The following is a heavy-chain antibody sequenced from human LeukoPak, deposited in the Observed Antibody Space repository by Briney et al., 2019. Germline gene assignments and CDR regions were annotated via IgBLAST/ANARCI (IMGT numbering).Heavy chain of an antibody. Sequence: PGGSLRLSCAASGFTFSSYGMPWVRQAPGKGLEWVAVIWYDGSNKYYADSVKGRFTISRDNSKNTLYLQMNSLRAEDTAVYYCARDIYYYDSSGYYLWGQGTLVTVSS. CDR2: IWYDGSNK. V-gene: IGHV3-33*01. CDR3: ARDIYYYDSSGYYL. D-gene: IGHD3-22*01. J-gene: IGHJ4*02. CDR1: GFTFSSYG.